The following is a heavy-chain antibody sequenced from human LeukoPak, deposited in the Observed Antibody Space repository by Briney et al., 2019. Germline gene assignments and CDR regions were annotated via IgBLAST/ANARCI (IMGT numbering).Heavy chain of an antibody. CDR2: ISGSGGST. Sequence: GGSLRLSCAASGFTFSSYAMSWVRQAPGKGLEWVSAISGSGGSTYYADSVKGRFTISRDISKNTLYLQMNSLRAEDTAVYYCAKDRLRYSGSYRDYWGQGTLVTVSS. D-gene: IGHD1-26*01. CDR1: GFTFSSYA. V-gene: IGHV3-23*01. CDR3: AKDRLRYSGSYRDY. J-gene: IGHJ4*02.